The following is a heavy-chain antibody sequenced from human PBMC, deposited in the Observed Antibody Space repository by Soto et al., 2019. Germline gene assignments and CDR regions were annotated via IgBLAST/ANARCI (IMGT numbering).Heavy chain of an antibody. V-gene: IGHV4-59*08. D-gene: IGHD6-13*01. Sequence: QVQLQESGPGLVKPSETLSLTCTVSGGSISSYYWSWIRQPPGKGLEWIGYIYYSGSTNYNPSLKSRVTISVDTSKNQFSLKLSSVTAADTAVYYCARQGPIGYSSSWYNTLWFDPWGQGTLVTVSS. CDR2: IYYSGST. CDR3: ARQGPIGYSSSWYNTLWFDP. J-gene: IGHJ5*02. CDR1: GGSISSYY.